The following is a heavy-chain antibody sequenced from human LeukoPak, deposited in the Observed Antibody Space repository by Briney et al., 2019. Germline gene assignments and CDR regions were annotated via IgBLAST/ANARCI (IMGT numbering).Heavy chain of an antibody. CDR3: ARDGYCSGGTCYPSGWFDP. CDR2: IRSKAYGGTT. J-gene: IGHJ5*02. Sequence: GVPLRLSCTASGFTFGDYAIIWFRQATGKGLEWLGLIRSKAYGGTTEYAASVKGRFTISRDDSKSIDYLKMNSLKTKDTAVYYCARDGYCSGGTCYPSGWFDPWGQGTLVTVSS. D-gene: IGHD2-15*01. V-gene: IGHV3-49*03. CDR1: GFTFGDYA.